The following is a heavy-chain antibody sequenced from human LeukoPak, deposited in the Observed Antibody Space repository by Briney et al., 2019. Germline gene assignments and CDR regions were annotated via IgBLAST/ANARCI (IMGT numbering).Heavy chain of an antibody. J-gene: IGHJ4*02. V-gene: IGHV3-64*02. Sequence: GGSLRLSCAASGFTFSSYAMHWVRQAPGKGLEYVSAISSNGGSTYYADSVKGRFTISRDNSKNTLYLQMGSLRAEDMAVYYCAREVYISGWSKFDYWGQGALVTVSS. CDR3: AREVYISGWSKFDY. D-gene: IGHD6-19*01. CDR2: ISSNGGST. CDR1: GFTFSSYA.